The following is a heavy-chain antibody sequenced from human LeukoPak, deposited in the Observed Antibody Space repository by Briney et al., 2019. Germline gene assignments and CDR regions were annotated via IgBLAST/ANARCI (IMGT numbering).Heavy chain of an antibody. CDR3: AGDRNTDFWSGYYTNYFDY. J-gene: IGHJ4*02. CDR1: GFTFSSYS. CDR2: ISSSSSYI. Sequence: GGSLRLSCAASGFTFSSYSMNWVRQAPGKGLEWVSSISSSSSYIYYADSVKGRFTISRDNAKNSLYLQMSSLRAEDTAVYYCAGDRNTDFWSGYYTNYFDYWGQGTLVIVSS. V-gene: IGHV3-21*01. D-gene: IGHD3-3*01.